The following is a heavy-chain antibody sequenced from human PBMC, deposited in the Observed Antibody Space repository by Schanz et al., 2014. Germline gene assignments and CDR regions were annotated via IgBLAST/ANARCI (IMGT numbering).Heavy chain of an antibody. Sequence: EEEVESCFFFFPPGGSLSLSRSASFFHFSESSMTWIRPSPGKGLDFFSSISSSGTSTYYADSVKGRFTISRDNAKNSLYLQMINLRAEDTAFYYCARFRVHYSDFWGQGVLVTVSS. D-gene: IGHD3-10*01. J-gene: IGHJ4*02. CDR2: ISSSGTST. CDR3: ARFRVHYSDF. CDR1: FFHFSESS. V-gene: IGHV3-11*01.